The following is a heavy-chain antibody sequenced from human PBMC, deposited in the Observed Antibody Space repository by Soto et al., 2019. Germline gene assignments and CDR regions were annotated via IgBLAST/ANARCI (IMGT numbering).Heavy chain of an antibody. CDR1: GGSFSGYY. D-gene: IGHD2-15*01. CDR3: VVALNWFDP. Sequence: SETLSLTCAVYGGSFSGYYWSWIRQPPGKGLEWIGYIYYSGSTYYNPSLKSRVTISVDTSKNQFSLKLSSVTAADTAVYYCVVALNWFDPWGQGTLVTVSS. CDR2: IYYSGST. V-gene: IGHV4-34*09. J-gene: IGHJ5*02.